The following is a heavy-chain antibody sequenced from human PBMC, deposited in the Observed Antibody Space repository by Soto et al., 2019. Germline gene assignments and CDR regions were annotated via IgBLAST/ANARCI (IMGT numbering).Heavy chain of an antibody. CDR2: ISYDGSNK. CDR1: GFTFSSYA. V-gene: IGHV3-30-3*01. D-gene: IGHD6-19*01. Sequence: GGSLRLSCAASGFTFSSYAMHWVRQAPGKGLEWVAVISYDGSNKYYADSVKGRFTISRDNSKTLYLQMNSLRAEDTAVYYCVRDKSPYSSGWHNRHFDYRGQGTLVTVSS. CDR3: VRDKSPYSSGWHNRHFDY. J-gene: IGHJ4*02.